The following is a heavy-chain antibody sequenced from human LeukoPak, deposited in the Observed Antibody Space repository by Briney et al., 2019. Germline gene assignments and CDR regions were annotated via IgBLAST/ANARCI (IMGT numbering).Heavy chain of an antibody. CDR2: ISYDGSNN. Sequence: GGPLRLSCAASGFPFSSYAMHWVRQAPGKGREWVAVISYDGSNNYYADSVKGRFTMSRDNSKNTLYLQMNSLRAEDTAVYYCAKNGDSERWLQPKFVTHWGQGTLVTVSS. D-gene: IGHD5-24*01. V-gene: IGHV3-30*04. J-gene: IGHJ4*02. CDR3: AKNGDSERWLQPKFVTH. CDR1: GFPFSSYA.